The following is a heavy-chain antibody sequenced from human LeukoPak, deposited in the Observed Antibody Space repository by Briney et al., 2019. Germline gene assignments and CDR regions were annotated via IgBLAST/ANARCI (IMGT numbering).Heavy chain of an antibody. Sequence: SVKVSCKASGFTFTSSAVQWVRQARGQRLEWIGWIVVGSGNTNYAQKFQERVTITRDMSTSTAYMELSSLRSEDTAVYYCAAVGYYGSGSPTEDYFDYWGQGTLVTVSS. D-gene: IGHD3-10*01. J-gene: IGHJ4*02. CDR3: AAVGYYGSGSPTEDYFDY. CDR1: GFTFTSSA. CDR2: IVVGSGNT. V-gene: IGHV1-58*01.